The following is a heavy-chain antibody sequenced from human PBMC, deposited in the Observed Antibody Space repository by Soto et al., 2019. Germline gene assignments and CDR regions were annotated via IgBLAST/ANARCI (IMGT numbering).Heavy chain of an antibody. CDR1: GGSISSYY. J-gene: IGHJ4*02. D-gene: IGHD6-19*01. Sequence: SETLSLTCIVSGGSISSYYWSWIRQPPGKGLEWIGYIYYTGSTKYNPSLKSRVTLSVDTSNDHFSLKLSSVTAADTAVYYCARDRYSNGWLDYWGQGTLVTVSS. CDR3: ARDRYSNGWLDY. V-gene: IGHV4-59*01. CDR2: IYYTGST.